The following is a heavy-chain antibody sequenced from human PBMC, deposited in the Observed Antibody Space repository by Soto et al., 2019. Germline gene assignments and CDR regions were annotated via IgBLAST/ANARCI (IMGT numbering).Heavy chain of an antibody. D-gene: IGHD2-2*01. CDR2: ITTTSTYK. CDR3: AREKCSSTSCNHGMDV. Sequence: PGGSLRLSCVASAFTFNNFPMHWVRQAPGKGLQWLASITTTSTYKYYADSVKGRFSISRDNAKNSLYLDLTNLRSEDTAVYYCAREKCSSTSCNHGMDVWGLGTTVTVSS. CDR1: AFTFNNFP. V-gene: IGHV3-21*01. J-gene: IGHJ6*02.